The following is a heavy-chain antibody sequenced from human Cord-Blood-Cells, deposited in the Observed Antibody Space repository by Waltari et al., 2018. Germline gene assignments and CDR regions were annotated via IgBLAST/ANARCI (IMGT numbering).Heavy chain of an antibody. CDR3: ARGDGGFDY. V-gene: IGHV3-64*01. Sequence: VQLVASGRGVVQPGGSLTLPSAASGSPFSSYPMHWVRQAPRKGLEYVSAISSNGGSTYYANSVKGRFTICRDNSKNTLYLQMGSLRAEDMAVYYCARGDGGFDYWGQGTLVTVSS. D-gene: IGHD3-16*01. CDR2: ISSNGGST. J-gene: IGHJ4*02. CDR1: GSPFSSYP.